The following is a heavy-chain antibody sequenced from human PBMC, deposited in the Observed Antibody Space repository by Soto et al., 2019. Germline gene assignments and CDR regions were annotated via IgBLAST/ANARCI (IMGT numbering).Heavy chain of an antibody. CDR1: GFSFTRHA. CDR3: AKDHGYSYGRDFDY. Sequence: GGSLRLSCAASGFSFTRHAMSWVRQAPGRGLEWVSAINDNGASTWYADSVKGRFTISRDNSKNTLYLQMNSLRAEDTAVYYCAKDHGYSYGRDFDYWGQGTLVTVSS. CDR2: INDNGAST. J-gene: IGHJ4*02. D-gene: IGHD5-18*01. V-gene: IGHV3-23*01.